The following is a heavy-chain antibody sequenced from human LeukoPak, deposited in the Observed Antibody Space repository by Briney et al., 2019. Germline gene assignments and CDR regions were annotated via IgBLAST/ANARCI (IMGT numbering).Heavy chain of an antibody. CDR1: GGSISSYY. CDR2: IYYSGST. CDR3: ASLSSGGSLTDY. J-gene: IGHJ4*02. D-gene: IGHD2-15*01. Sequence: SETLSLTCTVSGGSISSYYWSWIRQPPGKGLEWIGYIYYSGSTNYNPSLKSRVTISVDTSKNQFSLKLSSVTAADTAVYYRASLSSGGSLTDYWGQGTLVTVSS. V-gene: IGHV4-59*01.